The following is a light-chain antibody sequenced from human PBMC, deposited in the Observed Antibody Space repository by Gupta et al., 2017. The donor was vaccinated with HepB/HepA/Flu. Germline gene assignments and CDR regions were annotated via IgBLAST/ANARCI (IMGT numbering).Light chain of an antibody. CDR2: NDS. V-gene: IGLV3-21*04. Sequence: YVVTQPPSVSVAPGKTASITCGGNNIGTKGVHWYQQKPGQAPVMVIYNDSDRPSGIPERFSGSNSGSTATLTISRVEAGDEAEYYCQVWDSSKDSSVFGGGTKVTVL. CDR1: NIGTKG. J-gene: IGLJ2*01. CDR3: QVWDSSKDSSV.